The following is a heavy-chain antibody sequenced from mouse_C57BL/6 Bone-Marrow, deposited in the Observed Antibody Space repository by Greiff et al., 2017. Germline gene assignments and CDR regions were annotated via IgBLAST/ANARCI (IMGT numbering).Heavy chain of an antibody. J-gene: IGHJ3*01. CDR1: GFTFSSYG. Sequence: EVKVVESGGDLVKPGGSLKLSCAASGFTFSSYGMSWVRQTPDKRLEWVATISSGGSYTYYPDSVKGRFTISRDNAKNTLYLQMSSLKSEDTAMYYCARGSYYSFAYWGQGTLVTVSA. V-gene: IGHV5-6*01. D-gene: IGHD2-12*01. CDR2: ISSGGSYT. CDR3: ARGSYYSFAY.